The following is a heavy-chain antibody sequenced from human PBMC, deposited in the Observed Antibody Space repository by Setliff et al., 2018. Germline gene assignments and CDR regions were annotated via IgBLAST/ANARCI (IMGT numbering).Heavy chain of an antibody. D-gene: IGHD3-10*01. V-gene: IGHV3-7*01. CDR2: INPHGSEK. J-gene: IGHJ4*02. Sequence: ETLSLTCSVYGESFSNNYWSWIRQTPGKGLEWLASINPHGSEKYYVDSVKGRFTISRDNAKNSLSLQMNSLRTEDTAVYYCFGAGTCSYWGQGTQVTVSS. CDR3: FGAGTCSY. CDR1: GESFSNNY.